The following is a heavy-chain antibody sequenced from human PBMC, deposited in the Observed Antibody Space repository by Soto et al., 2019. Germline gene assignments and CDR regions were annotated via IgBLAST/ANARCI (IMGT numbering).Heavy chain of an antibody. CDR2: IIPLFGTA. Sequence: QVQLVQSGAEVRKPGSSVRVSCKASGGTFDAYTITWVRQDPGQGLEWMGGIIPLFGTANYAQKFQGRVTITADESTTTAHMELSSLRSEDTAVYFCARLGTKAMDVWGQGTTVTISS. V-gene: IGHV1-69*01. J-gene: IGHJ6*02. D-gene: IGHD2-2*01. CDR1: GGTFDAYT. CDR3: ARLGTKAMDV.